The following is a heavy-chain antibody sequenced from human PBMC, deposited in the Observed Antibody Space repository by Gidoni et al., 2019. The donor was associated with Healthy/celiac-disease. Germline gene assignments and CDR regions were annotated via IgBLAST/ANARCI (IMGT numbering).Heavy chain of an antibody. D-gene: IGHD2-2*01. J-gene: IGHJ4*02. CDR2: ISSSSSYI. Sequence: EVQLVESGGGLVKPGGSLRLSCAASGFTFSSYSMNWVRQAPGKGLEWVSSISSSSSYIYYADSVKGRFTISRDNAKNSLYLQMNSLRAEDTAVYYCARWGCSSTSCVDYWGQGTLVTVSS. V-gene: IGHV3-21*01. CDR1: GFTFSSYS. CDR3: ARWGCSSTSCVDY.